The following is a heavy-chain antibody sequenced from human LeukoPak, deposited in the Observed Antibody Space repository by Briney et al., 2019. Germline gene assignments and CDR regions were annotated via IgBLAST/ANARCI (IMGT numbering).Heavy chain of an antibody. CDR3: ARDRDGYNPFDY. CDR1: GFTFSSYG. V-gene: IGHV3-33*01. D-gene: IGHD5-24*01. CDR2: IWYDGSNK. Sequence: GGSLRLSCAASGFTFSSYGMHWVRQAPGKGLEWVAVIWYDGSNKYYADSVKGRFTISRDNSKNTLYLQMNSLRAEDTAVYYCARDRDGYNPFDYWGQGTLVTVSS. J-gene: IGHJ4*02.